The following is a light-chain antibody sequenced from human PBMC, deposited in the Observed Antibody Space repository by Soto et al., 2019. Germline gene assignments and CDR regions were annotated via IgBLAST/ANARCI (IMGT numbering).Light chain of an antibody. CDR1: QSVSGW. V-gene: IGKV1-39*01. CDR3: QQSYSTPLT. CDR2: AAS. J-gene: IGKJ4*01. Sequence: DIQMTQSPSTLSPSVGDTVTVTCRASQSVSGWLAWYQQKPGKAPKLXIYAASSLQSGVPSRFSGSGSGTDFTLTISSLQPEDFATYYCQQSYSTPLTFGGGTKVDIK.